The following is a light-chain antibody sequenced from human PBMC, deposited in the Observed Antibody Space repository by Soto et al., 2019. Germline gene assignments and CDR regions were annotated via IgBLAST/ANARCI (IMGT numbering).Light chain of an antibody. V-gene: IGKV1-5*01. Sequence: DIQMTQSPSTLSASVGDRVTITCRASQSISVWLAWYQQKPGKAPNLLIYDASNLESGVPSRFSGSRSGTEFTLTISSLQPDDFATYFCQHYNSYSEAFGQGTKVELK. CDR2: DAS. CDR1: QSISVW. CDR3: QHYNSYSEA. J-gene: IGKJ1*01.